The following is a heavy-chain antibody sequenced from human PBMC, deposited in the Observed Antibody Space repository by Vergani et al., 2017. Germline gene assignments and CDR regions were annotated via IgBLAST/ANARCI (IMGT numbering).Heavy chain of an antibody. J-gene: IGHJ6*03. CDR3: ARDGKVEATYYYYYMDV. V-gene: IGHV3-30-3*01. CDR1: GFTFSSYA. Sequence: QVQLVESGGGVVQPGRSPRLSCAASGFTFSSYAMHWVRQAPGKGLEWVAVISYDGSNKYYADSVKGRFTISRDNSKNTLYLQMNSLRAEDTAVYYCARDGKVEATYYYYYMDVWGKGTTVTVSS. D-gene: IGHD5-12*01. CDR2: ISYDGSNK.